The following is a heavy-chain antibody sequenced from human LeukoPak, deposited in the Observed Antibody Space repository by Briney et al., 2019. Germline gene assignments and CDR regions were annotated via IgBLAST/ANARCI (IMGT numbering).Heavy chain of an antibody. V-gene: IGHV4-59*01. CDR1: GGSISSYY. Sequence: SETLSLTCTVSGGSISSYYWSWIRQPPGKGLEWIGYIYYSGSTNYNPSLKSRVTISVDTSKNQFSLKLSSVTAADTAVYYCAREAYCGGDCSPHFDYWGQGTLVTASS. D-gene: IGHD2-21*02. CDR2: IYYSGST. CDR3: AREAYCGGDCSPHFDY. J-gene: IGHJ4*02.